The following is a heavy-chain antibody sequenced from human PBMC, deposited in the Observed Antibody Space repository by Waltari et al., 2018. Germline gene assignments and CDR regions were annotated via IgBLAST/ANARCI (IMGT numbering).Heavy chain of an antibody. V-gene: IGHV3-7*04. J-gene: IGHJ5*02. CDR1: GFTFRNYW. D-gene: IGHD3-3*01. CDR3: ARDLFNVGDYDLGP. Sequence: EVQLVESGGGLVQPGGSLRRSGAASGFTFRNYWMSWVRQAPGKGLEWVANIIQDGSAKYYVDSVRGRFTISRDNAKNSLYLQMNSLRAEDTAVYYCARDLFNVGDYDLGPWGQGTLVTVSS. CDR2: IIQDGSAK.